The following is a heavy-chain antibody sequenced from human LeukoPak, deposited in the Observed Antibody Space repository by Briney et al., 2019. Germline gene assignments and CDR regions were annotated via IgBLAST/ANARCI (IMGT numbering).Heavy chain of an antibody. CDR1: GFTFSSYS. Sequence: GSLRLSCAASGFTFSSYSMNWVRQPPGKGLEWIGEINHSGSTNYNPSLKSRVTISVDTSKNHFSLKLSSVTAADTAVYYCARVGLGLAGWIRYSRGAFDIWGQGKMVTVSS. CDR3: ARVGLGLAGWIRYSRGAFDI. V-gene: IGHV4-34*01. J-gene: IGHJ3*02. CDR2: INHSGST. D-gene: IGHD6-19*01.